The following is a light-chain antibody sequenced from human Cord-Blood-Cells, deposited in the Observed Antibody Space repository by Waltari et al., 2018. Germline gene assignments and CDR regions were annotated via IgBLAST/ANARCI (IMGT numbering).Light chain of an antibody. Sequence: QSALTQPASVSGSPGQSITISCTGTSSDVGSYNLVSWYQQHPGKAPKLRIYEGSKRPSGIPNRFSGAKSGDTASLTFAGLQAEDDADYDCCSYAGSSTGLFGGGTKLTVL. V-gene: IGLV2-23*01. CDR1: SSDVGSYNL. CDR2: EGS. CDR3: CSYAGSSTGL. J-gene: IGLJ3*02.